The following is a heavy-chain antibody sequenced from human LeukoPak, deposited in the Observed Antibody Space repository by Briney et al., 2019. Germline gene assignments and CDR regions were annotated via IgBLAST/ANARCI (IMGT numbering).Heavy chain of an antibody. J-gene: IGHJ4*02. V-gene: IGHV3-23*01. CDR3: AKDYYYGSGSCYTEFDY. CDR2: VSGSGGST. D-gene: IGHD3-10*01. Sequence: GGSLRLSCAASGFTFSRYAMSWVRQAPGKGLEWVSAVSGSGGSTFYADSVKGRFTISRDNSRNTLYLQMNSLRAEDTAVYYCAKDYYYGSGSCYTEFDYWGQGTLVTVSS. CDR1: GFTFSRYA.